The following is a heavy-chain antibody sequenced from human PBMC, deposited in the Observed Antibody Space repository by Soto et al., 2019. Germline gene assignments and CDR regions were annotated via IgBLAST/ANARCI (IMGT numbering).Heavy chain of an antibody. CDR2: IKQDGSEK. D-gene: IGHD3-10*01. V-gene: IGHV3-7*05. Sequence: GGSLRLSCAASGFTFSSYWMTWVRQAPGKGLEWVANIKQDGSEKYYGDSVKGRFTISRDNARKSLYLQMNTLRAEDTAVYYCARPPYSSGSLYYYAMGVWGQGTTVTVS. CDR3: ARPPYSSGSLYYYAMGV. CDR1: GFTFSSYW. J-gene: IGHJ6*02.